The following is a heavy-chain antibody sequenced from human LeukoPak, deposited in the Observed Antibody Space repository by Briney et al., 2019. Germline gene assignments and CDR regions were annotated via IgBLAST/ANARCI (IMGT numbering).Heavy chain of an antibody. CDR2: ILSNGDT. Sequence: SGTLSLTCGVSGGSINHNNWWSWVRQFPGKGLEWIGEILSNGDTNYSPSFESRVTLSMDKSTNQVSLSLSSVTAADTAVYFCARLKDFTRKAYYFFDLWGRGALVTVSS. CDR1: GGSINHNNW. CDR3: ARLKDFTRKAYYFFDL. V-gene: IGHV4-4*02. D-gene: IGHD3-10*01. J-gene: IGHJ2*01.